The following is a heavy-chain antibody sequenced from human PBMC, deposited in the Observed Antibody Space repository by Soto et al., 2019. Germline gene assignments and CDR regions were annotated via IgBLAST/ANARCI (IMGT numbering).Heavy chain of an antibody. Sequence: SETLSLTCTVAGGSISSGGYYWSWIRQHPGKGLEWIGYIYYSGSTYYNPSLKSRVSISMDTSKNQFSLNLYSVTAADTAVYYCAREALVTPRYFDYWGQGTLVTVSS. CDR2: IYYSGST. CDR1: GGSISSGGYY. J-gene: IGHJ4*02. CDR3: AREALVTPRYFDY. D-gene: IGHD3-9*01. V-gene: IGHV4-31*03.